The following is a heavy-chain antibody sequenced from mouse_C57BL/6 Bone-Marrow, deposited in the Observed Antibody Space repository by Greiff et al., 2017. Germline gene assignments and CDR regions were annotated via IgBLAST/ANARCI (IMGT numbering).Heavy chain of an antibody. J-gene: IGHJ4*01. Sequence: QVQLQQSGPELVKPGASVKISCKASGYAFSSSWMNWVKQRPGKGLEWIGRIYPGDGDTNYNGKFKGKATLTADKSSSTAYMQLSSLTSEDSAVYFCAKIYYGYARGDYAMDYWGQGTSVTVSS. D-gene: IGHD2-2*01. CDR2: IYPGDGDT. CDR3: AKIYYGYARGDYAMDY. CDR1: GYAFSSSW. V-gene: IGHV1-82*01.